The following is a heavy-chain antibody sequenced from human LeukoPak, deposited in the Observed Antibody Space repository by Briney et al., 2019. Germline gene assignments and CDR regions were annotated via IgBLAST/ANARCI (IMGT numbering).Heavy chain of an antibody. D-gene: IGHD4-23*01. J-gene: IGHJ4*02. Sequence: PGRSLRLSCAASGFTFSSYGMHWVRQAPGKGLEWVSSISSSSSYIYYADSVKGRFTISRDNAKNSLYLQMNSLRAEDTAVYYCARDKLRWPPFDYWGQGTLVTVSS. CDR1: GFTFSSYG. V-gene: IGHV3-21*01. CDR2: ISSSSSYI. CDR3: ARDKLRWPPFDY.